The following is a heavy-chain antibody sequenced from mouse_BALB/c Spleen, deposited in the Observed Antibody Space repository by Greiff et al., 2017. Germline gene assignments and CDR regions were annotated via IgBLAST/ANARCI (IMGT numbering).Heavy chain of an antibody. CDR2: ISSGGRT. D-gene: IGHD2-14*01. J-gene: IGHJ1*01. V-gene: IGHV5-6-5*01. CDR1: GFTFSSYA. CDR3: ARGGEVRRGFHWYFDV. Sequence: EVKLVESGGGLVKPGGSLKLSCAASGFTFSSYAMSWVRQTPEKRLEWVASISSGGRTYYPDSVKGRFTISRDNARNILYLQMSSLRSEDTAMYYCARGGEVRRGFHWYFDVWGAGTTVTVSS.